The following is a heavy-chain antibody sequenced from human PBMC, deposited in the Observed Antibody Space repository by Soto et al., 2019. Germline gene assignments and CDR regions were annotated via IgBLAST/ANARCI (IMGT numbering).Heavy chain of an antibody. CDR3: ATSGECGGDCYVYGMAV. D-gene: IGHD2-21*02. CDR2: IIPIFGTI. V-gene: IGHV1-69*13. CDR1: GGTFSTYA. Sequence: SVKVSCKASGGTFSTYAISWVRQAPGQGLEWMGGIIPIFGTIEYAQKFQGRVTITADESTSTAYMELSSLRSEDTAVYFCATSGECGGDCYVYGMAV. J-gene: IGHJ6*01.